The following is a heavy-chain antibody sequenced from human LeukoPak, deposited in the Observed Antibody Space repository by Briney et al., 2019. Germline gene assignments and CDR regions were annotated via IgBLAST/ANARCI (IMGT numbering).Heavy chain of an antibody. J-gene: IGHJ4*02. CDR3: AKDLVPAARGYYFDY. Sequence: GGSLRLSCAASGFTFSSYAMSWVRQAPGKGLEWVSAISGSGGSTYYADSVKGRFTISRDNSKNTLYLQMNSLKAEDTAVYYCAKDLVPAARGYYFDYWGQGTLVTVSS. D-gene: IGHD2-2*01. CDR2: ISGSGGST. V-gene: IGHV3-23*01. CDR1: GFTFSSYA.